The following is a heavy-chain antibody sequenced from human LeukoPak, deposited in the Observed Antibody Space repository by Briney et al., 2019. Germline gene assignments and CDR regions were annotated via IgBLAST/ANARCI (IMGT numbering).Heavy chain of an antibody. CDR2: IYHSGST. CDR1: GYSINSGYY. CDR3: ARVGRGSSGWYGPDY. J-gene: IGHJ4*02. D-gene: IGHD6-19*01. Sequence: ASETLSLTCAVSGYSINSGYYWGWIRQSPGTGLEWIGSIYHSGSTYYNPSLKSRITISVGTSKNQSSLKLSSVTAADTAVYYCARVGRGSSGWYGPDYWGQGTLVTVSS. V-gene: IGHV4-38-2*01.